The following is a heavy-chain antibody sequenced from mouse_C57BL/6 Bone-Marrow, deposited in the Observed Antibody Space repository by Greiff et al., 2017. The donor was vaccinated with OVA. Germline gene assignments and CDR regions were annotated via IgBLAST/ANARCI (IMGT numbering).Heavy chain of an antibody. CDR2: IHPSDSDT. V-gene: IGHV1-74*01. J-gene: IGHJ4*01. CDR3: ARGLLPFMDY. D-gene: IGHD2-3*01. CDR1: GYTFTSYW. Sequence: QVHVKQPGADLVKPGASVKVSCKASGYTFTSYWMHWVKQRPGQGLEWIGRIHPSDSDTNYNQKFKGKATLTVDKSSSTAYMQLSSLTSEDSAVYYCARGLLPFMDYWGQGTSVTVSS.